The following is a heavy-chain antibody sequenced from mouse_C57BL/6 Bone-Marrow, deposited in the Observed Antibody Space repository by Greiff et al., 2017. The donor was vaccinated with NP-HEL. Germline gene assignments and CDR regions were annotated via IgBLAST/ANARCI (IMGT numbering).Heavy chain of an antibody. D-gene: IGHD1-1*01. Sequence: DVKLVESGGGLVQPKGSLKLSCAASGFTFNTYAMHWVRQAPGQGLEWVARIRRKSSNYATYYAVSVKDRFTISRDYSQSMLYLQMNNLKTEDTAMYYCVGERMTGSGYPAWFAYWGQGTLVTVSA. CDR1: GFTFNTYA. CDR3: VGERMTGSGYPAWFAY. CDR2: IRRKSSNYAT. J-gene: IGHJ3*01. V-gene: IGHV10-3*01.